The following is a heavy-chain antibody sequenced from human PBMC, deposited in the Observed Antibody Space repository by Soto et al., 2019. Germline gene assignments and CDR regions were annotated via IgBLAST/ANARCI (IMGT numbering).Heavy chain of an antibody. CDR2: ISYDGSNK. V-gene: IGHV3-30*03. CDR3: AIYSSGWYPLDY. CDR1: GFTFSSYG. J-gene: IGHJ4*02. Sequence: GGSLRLSCAASGFTFSSYGMHWVRQAPGKGLEWVAVISYDGSNKYYADSVKGRFTISRDNSRNTLYLQMNSLRAEDTAVYYCAIYSSGWYPLDYWGQGTLVTVSS. D-gene: IGHD6-19*01.